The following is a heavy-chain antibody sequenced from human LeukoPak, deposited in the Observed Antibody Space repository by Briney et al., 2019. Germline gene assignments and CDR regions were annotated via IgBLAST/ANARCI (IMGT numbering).Heavy chain of an antibody. V-gene: IGHV3-7*03. Sequence: GGSLRLSCAASGFAFSSYWMTWVRQASGKGLEWVASLNEDGSKISYVGSVKGRFTISRDNAQNSLYLQMNSLTAEDTAVYYCARAVTSMDGYWGQGTLVTVSS. CDR1: GFAFSSYW. D-gene: IGHD5-18*01. CDR2: LNEDGSKI. CDR3: ARAVTSMDGY. J-gene: IGHJ4*02.